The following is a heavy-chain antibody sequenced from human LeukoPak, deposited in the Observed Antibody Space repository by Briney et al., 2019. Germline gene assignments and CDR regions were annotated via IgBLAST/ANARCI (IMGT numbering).Heavy chain of an antibody. D-gene: IGHD3-10*01. CDR1: GFTFNNYA. V-gene: IGHV3-48*04. CDR3: ARAKGYTSSYSFDY. Sequence: PGGSLRLSCAASGFTFNNYAMNWVRQTPGGRLEWVSFIGISSGPLLYADSVKGRFTISRDNAKASVYLQKNRLRAEDTAVYYCARAKGYTSSYSFDYWGQGILVTVSS. CDR2: IGISSGPL. J-gene: IGHJ4*02.